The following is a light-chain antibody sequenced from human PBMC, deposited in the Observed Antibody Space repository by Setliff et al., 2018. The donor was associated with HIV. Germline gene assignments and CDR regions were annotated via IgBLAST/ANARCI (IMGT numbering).Light chain of an antibody. CDR3: SSYTATSTLYG. V-gene: IGLV2-14*01. J-gene: IGLJ1*01. Sequence: QSALTQPASVSGSPGQSITISCTGTSSDIGGYNYVSWYQQHPGKAPKLVISEVSNRPSGLSNRFSGSKSGDTASLTISGLQTEDEADYYCSSYTATSTLYGFGTGTKGTVL. CDR2: EVS. CDR1: SSDIGGYNY.